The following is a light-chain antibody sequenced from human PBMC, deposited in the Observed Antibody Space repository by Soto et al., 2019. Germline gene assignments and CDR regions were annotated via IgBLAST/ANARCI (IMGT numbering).Light chain of an antibody. J-gene: IGKJ2*03. CDR2: GAS. Sequence: EVVMTQSPATLSVSPGERATLSCRARQSVTSNLAWYKQRPGQAPRLLLSGASTRVTGIPARFSGSGSGTEFTLTIGSVQSEEFAVYDGQQYYNWQYCFGHGT. CDR3: QQYYNWQYC. CDR1: QSVTSN. V-gene: IGKV3-15*01.